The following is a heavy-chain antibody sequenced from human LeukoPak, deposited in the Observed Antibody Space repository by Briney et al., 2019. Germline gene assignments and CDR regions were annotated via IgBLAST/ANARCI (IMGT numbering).Heavy chain of an antibody. CDR3: ARDPILWFGESPLDAFDI. CDR1: GFTFSSYA. J-gene: IGHJ3*02. D-gene: IGHD3-10*01. V-gene: IGHV3-23*01. CDR2: FSGSGGST. Sequence: TGGSLRLSCAASGFTFSSYAMSWVRQAPGKGLECISGFSGSGGSTYYADSVKGRFTISRDNSKNTLYLQMNSLRAEDTAVYYCARDPILWFGESPLDAFDIWGQGTMVTVSS.